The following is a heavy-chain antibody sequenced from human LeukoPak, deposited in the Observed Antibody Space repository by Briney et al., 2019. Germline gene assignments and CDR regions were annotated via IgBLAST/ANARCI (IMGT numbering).Heavy chain of an antibody. CDR2: IYYSGST. CDR3: ARDSHFYGSGSLVY. V-gene: IGHV4-59*01. Sequence: NASETLSLTCTVSGGSISSYYWSWIRQPPGKGLEWIGYIYYSGSTNYNPSLKSRVTISVDTSKNQFSLKLSSVTAADTAVYYCARDSHFYGSGSLVYWGQGTLVTVSS. D-gene: IGHD3-10*01. CDR1: GGSISSYY. J-gene: IGHJ4*02.